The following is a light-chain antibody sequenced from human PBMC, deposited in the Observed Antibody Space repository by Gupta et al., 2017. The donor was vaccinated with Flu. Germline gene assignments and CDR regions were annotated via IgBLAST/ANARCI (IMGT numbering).Light chain of an antibody. CDR1: QNVRGY. Sequence: EIVLTQSPATLSLSPGGRVTLSCRASQNVRGYLNWYQQKPGQAPRLLIYETSTRATGIPARFSGSGSGTDFTLTISSLEIEDFVVFYCQQRSSMPLTFGQGTRLEIK. CDR3: QQRSSMPLT. V-gene: IGKV3-11*01. CDR2: ETS. J-gene: IGKJ5*01.